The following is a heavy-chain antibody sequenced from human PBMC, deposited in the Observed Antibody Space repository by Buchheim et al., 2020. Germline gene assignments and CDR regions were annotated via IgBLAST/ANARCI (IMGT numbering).Heavy chain of an antibody. CDR2: IRGSGGTT. CDR3: ASYSSSSFLHYYYYGMDV. V-gene: IGHV3-23*01. Sequence: EVQLLESGGNLVQPGGSLRLSCEASGFSFYASAMSWVRQAPGKGLEWVSTIRGSGGTTFYADSVKGRFTISRDNAKNSLYLQMNSLRAEDTAVYYCASYSSSSFLHYYYYGMDVWGQGTT. J-gene: IGHJ6*02. CDR1: GFSFYASA. D-gene: IGHD6-6*01.